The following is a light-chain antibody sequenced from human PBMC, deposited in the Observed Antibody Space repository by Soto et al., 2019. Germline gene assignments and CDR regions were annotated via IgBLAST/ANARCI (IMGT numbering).Light chain of an antibody. Sequence: QLVLTQPASVSGSPGQSITISCTGTSSDVGGYNYVSWYQQHPGKAPKLMIYDVSNRPSGVSNRFSGSKSGNTASLTISGLQAEDEADYYCSSYTSSSTPQFVFGTGTKVTVL. CDR1: SSDVGGYNY. V-gene: IGLV2-14*01. J-gene: IGLJ1*01. CDR3: SSYTSSSTPQFV. CDR2: DVS.